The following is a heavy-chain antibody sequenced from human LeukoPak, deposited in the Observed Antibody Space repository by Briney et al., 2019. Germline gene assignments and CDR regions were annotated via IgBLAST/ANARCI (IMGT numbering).Heavy chain of an antibody. V-gene: IGHV2-5*02. J-gene: IGHJ3*02. CDR3: AHTSEIERDDAFDI. Sequence: SGPALVKPTQTLTLTCTFSGFSLTTSGVGVGWIRQPPGKALEWLALIYWDDNKRYSPSLKSRLTITKDTSKNQVVLTMTNMDPVDTATYYCAHTSEIERDDAFDIWGQGTMVTVSS. CDR2: IYWDDNK. D-gene: IGHD1-1*01. CDR1: GFSLTTSGVG.